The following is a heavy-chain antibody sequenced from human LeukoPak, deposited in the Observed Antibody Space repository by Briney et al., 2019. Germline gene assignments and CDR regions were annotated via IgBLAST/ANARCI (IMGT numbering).Heavy chain of an antibody. CDR1: GGSFSCYY. CDR2: INHSGST. CDR3: SALRTAVAEFDP. Sequence: SETLSFTCAVYGGSFSCYYWSWIRQPPGKGLEWIGEINHSGSTNYNPSLKSRVTISVDTSKNQFSLKLSSVTAADTAVYYCSALRTAVAEFDPWGQGTLVTVFS. V-gene: IGHV4-34*03. J-gene: IGHJ5*02. D-gene: IGHD6-19*01.